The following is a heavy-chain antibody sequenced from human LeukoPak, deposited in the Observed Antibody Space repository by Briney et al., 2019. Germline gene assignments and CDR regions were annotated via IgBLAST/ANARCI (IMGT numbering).Heavy chain of an antibody. CDR3: ARLRITMVRGVIYFDP. CDR2: IDPSDSYT. V-gene: IGHV5-10-1*01. CDR1: GYGFTSYW. J-gene: IGHJ5*02. Sequence: GESLRISCKGSGYGFTSYWISWVRQMPGKGLEWMGRIDPSDSYTNYSPSFQGHVTILADKSISTAYLQWSSLKASDTAMYYCARLRITMVRGVIYFDPWGQGTLVTVSS. D-gene: IGHD3-10*01.